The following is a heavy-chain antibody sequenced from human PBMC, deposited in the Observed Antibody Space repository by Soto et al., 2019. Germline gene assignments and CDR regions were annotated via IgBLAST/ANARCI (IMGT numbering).Heavy chain of an antibody. D-gene: IGHD5-18*01. CDR1: GGSLRGYY. V-gene: IGHV4-34*01. CDR2: INHSGST. Sequence: SETLSLTCAVYGGSLRGYYWSWIRQPPGKGLEWIGEINHSGSTNYNPSLKSRVTISVDTSKNQFSLKLSSVTAADTAVYYCARDPGYSYGYNWGQGTLVTVSS. J-gene: IGHJ4*02. CDR3: ARDPGYSYGYN.